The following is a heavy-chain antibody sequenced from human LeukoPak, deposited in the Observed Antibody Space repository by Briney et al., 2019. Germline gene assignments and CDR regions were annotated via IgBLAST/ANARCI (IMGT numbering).Heavy chain of an antibody. CDR3: ARLRRDGYNPFDY. J-gene: IGHJ4*02. V-gene: IGHV4-34*01. CDR2: INHSGST. CDR1: GGSFSGYY. Sequence: SETLSLTCAVYGGSFSGYYWSWIRQPPGKGLKWIGEINHSGSTYYNPSLKSRVTISVDTSKNQFSLKLSSVTAADTAVYYCARLRRDGYNPFDYWGQGTLVTVSS. D-gene: IGHD5-24*01.